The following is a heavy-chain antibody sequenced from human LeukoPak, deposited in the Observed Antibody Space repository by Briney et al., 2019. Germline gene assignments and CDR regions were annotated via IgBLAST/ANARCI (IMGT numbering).Heavy chain of an antibody. J-gene: IGHJ4*02. Sequence: SETLSLTCTVSGGSINSNNYYWGWIRRPPGKELEWIGSIYSSGSAYYNPSLKSRVTISVDTSKNQFSLRLSSVTAADTAVYYCQSRYLEWLLEYWGQGTLVTVSS. CDR2: IYSSGSA. CDR3: QSRYLEWLLEY. V-gene: IGHV4-39*01. D-gene: IGHD3-3*01. CDR1: GGSINSNNYY.